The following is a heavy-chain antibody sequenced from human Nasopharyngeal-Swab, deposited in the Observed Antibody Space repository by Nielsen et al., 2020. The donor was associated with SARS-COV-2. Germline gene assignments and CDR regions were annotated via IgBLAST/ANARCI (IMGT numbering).Heavy chain of an antibody. J-gene: IGHJ5*02. CDR2: IIPIFGTA. V-gene: IGHV1-69*01. CDR3: ARDLGCSSTSCYEGNWFDP. D-gene: IGHD2-2*01. Sequence: WVRQAPGQGLEWMGGIIPIFGTANYAQKFQGRATITADESTSTAYMELSSLGSEDTAVYYCARDLGCSSTSCYEGNWFDPWGQGTLVTVSS.